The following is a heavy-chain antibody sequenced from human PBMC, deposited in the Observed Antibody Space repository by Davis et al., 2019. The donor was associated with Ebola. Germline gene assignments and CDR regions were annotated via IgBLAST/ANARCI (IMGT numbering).Heavy chain of an antibody. D-gene: IGHD1-26*01. Sequence: MPGGSLRLSCTVSGGSISSSSYYWGWIRQPPGKGLEWIGYISYSGSTNYNPSLKSRVTISVDTSKNQFSLKLNSVTAADTAVYYCARDKGGGYYPFDYWGQGALVTVSS. CDR2: ISYSGST. CDR3: ARDKGGGYYPFDY. V-gene: IGHV4-61*01. J-gene: IGHJ4*02. CDR1: GGSISSSSYY.